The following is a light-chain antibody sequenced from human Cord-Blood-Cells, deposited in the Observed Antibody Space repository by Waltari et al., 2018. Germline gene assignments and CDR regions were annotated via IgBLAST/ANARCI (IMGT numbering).Light chain of an antibody. CDR2: AAS. CDR1: QGIRSY. CDR3: QQYYSYPRT. V-gene: IGKV1-8*01. J-gene: IGKJ1*01. Sequence: AIRMTQSPSSFSASTGDRVTITCRASQGIRSYLAWYQQKPGKAHKLLIYAASTLQRGVPARFSGSGSETDFTLTISCLQSEDFATYYCQQYYSYPRTFGQGTKVETK.